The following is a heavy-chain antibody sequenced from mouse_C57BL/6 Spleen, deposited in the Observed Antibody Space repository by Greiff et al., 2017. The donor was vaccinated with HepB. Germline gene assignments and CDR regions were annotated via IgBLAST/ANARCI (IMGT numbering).Heavy chain of an antibody. CDR3: ARYQFDGPHYFDY. J-gene: IGHJ2*01. D-gene: IGHD2-3*01. CDR1: GYTFTSYW. CDR2: IDPSDSET. Sequence: QVQLQQPGAELVRPGSSVKLSCKASGYTFTSYWMHWVKQRPIQGLEWIGNIDPSDSETHYNQKFKDKATLTVDKSSSTAYMQLSSLTSEDSAVYYCARYQFDGPHYFDYWGQGTTLTVSS. V-gene: IGHV1-52*01.